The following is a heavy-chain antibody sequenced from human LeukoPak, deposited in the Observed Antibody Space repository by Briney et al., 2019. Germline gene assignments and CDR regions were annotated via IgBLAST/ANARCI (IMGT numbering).Heavy chain of an antibody. V-gene: IGHV1-2*02. D-gene: IGHD2-2*01. CDR2: IYPNSGAA. CDR3: ARDQGADASLDF. Sequence: ASVKVSCKPSGYTFTRYYLHWVRQAPGQGLEWMGCIYPNSGAASYAPNFQGRVTMTRDTSLTTAYMELSSLRSDDTAVYYCARDQGADASLDFWGQGTLVTVSS. CDR1: GYTFTRYY. J-gene: IGHJ4*02.